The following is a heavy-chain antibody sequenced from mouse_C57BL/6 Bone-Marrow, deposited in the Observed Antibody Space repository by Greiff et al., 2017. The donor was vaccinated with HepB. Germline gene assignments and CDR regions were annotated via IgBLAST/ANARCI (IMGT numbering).Heavy chain of an antibody. Sequence: QVQLQQPGAELVMPGASVKLSCKASGYTFTSYWMNWVKQRPGQGLEWIGESDPSDSYNNYHQKFKGKSTLTVDKSSSTAYMQLSSLTSEDSAVYYCAREETAQASYYFDYWGQGTTLTVSS. J-gene: IGHJ2*01. CDR1: GYTFTSYW. V-gene: IGHV1-69*01. CDR2: SDPSDSYN. CDR3: AREETAQASYYFDY. D-gene: IGHD3-2*02.